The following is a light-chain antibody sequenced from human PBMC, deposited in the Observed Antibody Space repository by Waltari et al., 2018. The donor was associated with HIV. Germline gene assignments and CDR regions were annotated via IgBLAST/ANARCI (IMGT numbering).Light chain of an antibody. CDR1: SSDVGGYNL. Sequence: QSALTQPASVSGSPGQSITISCTGTSSDVGGYNLVSWYQQHPGKAPKLMIYEVSKRPSGVSYRFSGSKSGNTASLTISGLQAEDEADYYCCAYAGSTTYGIFGGGTKLTVL. V-gene: IGLV2-23*02. CDR2: EVS. J-gene: IGLJ2*01. CDR3: CAYAGSTTYGI.